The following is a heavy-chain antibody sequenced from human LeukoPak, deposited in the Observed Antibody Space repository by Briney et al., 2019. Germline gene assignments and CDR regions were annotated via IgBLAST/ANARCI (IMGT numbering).Heavy chain of an antibody. CDR1: GFTVGSTY. J-gene: IGHJ4*02. V-gene: IGHV3-53*01. CDR3: ARATLDN. CDR2: IYSGGST. Sequence: GGSLRLSCAASGFTVGSTYISWVRQAPGKGLEWVSVIYSGGSTKYADSVKARFTISSDNSKNTVYLQMNNLRAEDTAVYYCARATLDNWGQGTLVTVSS.